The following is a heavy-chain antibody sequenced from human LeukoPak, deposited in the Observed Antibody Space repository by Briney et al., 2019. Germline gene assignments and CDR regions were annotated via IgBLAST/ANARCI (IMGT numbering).Heavy chain of an antibody. V-gene: IGHV4-4*07. Sequence: SETLSLTCTVSGGSISSYYWTWVRQPAGKGLEWIGRIYTTGSTNYNPSLNSRVTMSVDTSKNQFSLKLSSVTAADTAVYYCARQIAGAGKAGFDYWGQGTLGTVSS. D-gene: IGHD6-19*01. CDR1: GGSISSYY. J-gene: IGHJ4*02. CDR3: ARQIAGAGKAGFDY. CDR2: IYTTGST.